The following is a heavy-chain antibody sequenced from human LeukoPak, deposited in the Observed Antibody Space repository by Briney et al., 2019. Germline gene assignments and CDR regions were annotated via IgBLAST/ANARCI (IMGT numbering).Heavy chain of an antibody. CDR1: GGSFSGYY. V-gene: IGHV4-34*01. Sequence: SETLSLTCAVYGGSFSGYYWSWIRQPPGKGLEWIGEINHSGSTNYNPSLKSRVTISVDTSKNQFSLKLSSVTAADTAVYYCARLTGRGSSYYYYYMDVWGKGTTVTVSS. CDR3: ARLTGRGSSYYYYYMDV. J-gene: IGHJ6*03. CDR2: INHSGST. D-gene: IGHD2-15*01.